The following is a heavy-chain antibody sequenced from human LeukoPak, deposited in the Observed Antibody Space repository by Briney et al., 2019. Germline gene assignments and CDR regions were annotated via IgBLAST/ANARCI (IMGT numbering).Heavy chain of an antibody. CDR2: INPNSGGT. D-gene: IGHD6-19*01. Sequence: ASVKVSCKASGYTFTGYCMHWVRQAPGQGLEWMGWINPNSGGTNYAQKFQGRVTMTRDTSISTAYMELSRLRSDDTAVYYCARAGAAAGYSSGWYFPAFDYWGQGTLVTVSS. CDR3: ARAGAAAGYSSGWYFPAFDY. J-gene: IGHJ4*02. CDR1: GYTFTGYC. V-gene: IGHV1-2*02.